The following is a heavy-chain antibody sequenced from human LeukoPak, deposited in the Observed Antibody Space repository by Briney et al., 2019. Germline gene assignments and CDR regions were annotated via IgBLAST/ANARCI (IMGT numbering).Heavy chain of an antibody. D-gene: IGHD3-22*01. Sequence: SETLSLTCTVSGGSISSYYWSWIRQPAGKGLEWIGRIYTSGSTNYNPPLKSRVTISVDTSKNQFSLKLSSVTAADTAVYYCARERFTYDSSGYWDYWGQGTLVTVSS. V-gene: IGHV4-4*07. CDR3: ARERFTYDSSGYWDY. CDR1: GGSISSYY. J-gene: IGHJ4*02. CDR2: IYTSGST.